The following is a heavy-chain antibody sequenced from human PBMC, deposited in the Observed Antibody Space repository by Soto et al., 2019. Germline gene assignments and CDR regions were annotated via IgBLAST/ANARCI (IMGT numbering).Heavy chain of an antibody. Sequence: SGPTLVNPTETLTLTCTFSGFSLTSPGMCVSWIRQSPGKALEWLALIERDDDDKYYSTSLETRLTISKDTRKNQVVLTMANMEPADTATYYCARSIRGPRRFNGMDVWGRGTTVTVAS. D-gene: IGHD1-20*01. CDR1: GFSLTSPGMC. CDR3: ARSIRGPRRFNGMDV. J-gene: IGHJ6*04. CDR2: IERDDDDK. V-gene: IGHV2-70*13.